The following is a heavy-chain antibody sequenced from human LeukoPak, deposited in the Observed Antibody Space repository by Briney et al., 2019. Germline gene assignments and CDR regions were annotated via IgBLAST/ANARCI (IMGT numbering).Heavy chain of an antibody. CDR3: ARVGYLRETGGYYAIDI. CDR2: IIPIFGTV. J-gene: IGHJ6*04. CDR1: GGTFSSYA. V-gene: IGHV1-69*13. Sequence: GASVKVSCKASGGTFSSYAISWVRQAPGQGLEWMGGIIPIFGTVNYAQKFQGRVTITADESTSTAYMELSSRRSEDTTAYYCARVGYLRETGGYYAIDIWGKGTTVTVSS. D-gene: IGHD1-1*01.